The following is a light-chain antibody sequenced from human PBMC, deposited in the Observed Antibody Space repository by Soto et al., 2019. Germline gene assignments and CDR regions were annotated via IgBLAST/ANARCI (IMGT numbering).Light chain of an antibody. CDR3: HTNAGIFAL. CDR2: DVV. V-gene: IGLV2-11*01. J-gene: IGLJ2*01. CDR1: SSDVGNYNY. Sequence: QSALTQPRSVSGSPGQSVTISCTGSSSDVGNYNYVSWDQQHTGKVPKLMIYDVVKRPSGVAERFSGSKSGNTASLTISGIQAEDEAAHYCHTNAGIFALFREGTQLSVL.